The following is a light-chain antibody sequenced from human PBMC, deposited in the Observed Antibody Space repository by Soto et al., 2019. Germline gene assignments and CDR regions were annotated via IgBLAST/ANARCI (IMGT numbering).Light chain of an antibody. CDR3: CSFVRTNGLL. J-gene: IGLJ2*01. Sequence: QSVLTQPASVSGSPGQSITISCTGTSSDVGNYDLVSWYQHHSGKAPKIIIYEVNKRPSGISDRFSGSKSGNTASLTISGLQAEDEADYFCCSFVRTNGLLFGGGTKLTVL. V-gene: IGLV2-23*02. CDR2: EVN. CDR1: SSDVGNYDL.